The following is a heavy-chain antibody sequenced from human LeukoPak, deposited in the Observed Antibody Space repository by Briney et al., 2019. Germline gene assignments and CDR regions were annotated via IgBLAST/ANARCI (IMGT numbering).Heavy chain of an antibody. V-gene: IGHV3-23*01. CDR1: GFTFSSYA. CDR2: ISGSGGST. CDR3: VRYSGYDYFFDY. J-gene: IGHJ4*02. Sequence: GGSLRLSCAASGFTFSSYAMSWVRQAPGKGLEWVSAISGSGGSTYYADSVKGRFTISRDNSKNTLYLQMNSLRTEDTAVYYCVRYSGYDYFFDYWGQGSLVTVSS. D-gene: IGHD5-12*01.